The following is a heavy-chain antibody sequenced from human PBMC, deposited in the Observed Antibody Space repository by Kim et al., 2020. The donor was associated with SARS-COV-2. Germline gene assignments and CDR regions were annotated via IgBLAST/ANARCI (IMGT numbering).Heavy chain of an antibody. J-gene: IGHJ4*02. Sequence: GGSLRLSCAASGFTFSSYWMSWVRQAPGKGLEWVANIKQDGSEKYYVDSVKGRFTISRDNAKNSLYLQMNSLRAEDTAVYYCARLTSYSGSGWPHYFDYWGQGTLVTVSS. CDR3: ARLTSYSGSGWPHYFDY. CDR1: GFTFSSYW. D-gene: IGHD6-19*01. V-gene: IGHV3-7*01. CDR2: IKQDGSEK.